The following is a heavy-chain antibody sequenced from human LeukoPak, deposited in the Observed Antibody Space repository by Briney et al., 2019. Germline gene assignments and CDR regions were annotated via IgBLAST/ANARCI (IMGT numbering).Heavy chain of an antibody. CDR2: ISSSSSYI. Sequence: PGESLRLSCSASGFPVSNKYMSWVRQAPGKGLEWVSSISSSSSYIYYADSVKGRFNISSDNAKNSVYLQMNSLRAEDTAVYYCARVISVAGYDSWG. V-gene: IGHV3-21*01. CDR3: ARVISVAGYDS. D-gene: IGHD6-19*01. CDR1: GFPVSNKY. J-gene: IGHJ5*01.